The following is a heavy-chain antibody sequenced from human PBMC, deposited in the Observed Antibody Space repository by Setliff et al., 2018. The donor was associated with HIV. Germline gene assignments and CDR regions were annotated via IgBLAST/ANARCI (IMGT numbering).Heavy chain of an antibody. V-gene: IGHV1-18*01. D-gene: IGHD3-10*01. J-gene: IGHJ4*02. CDR3: ARATSGTILDY. CDR2: ISPFNGNT. Sequence: EASVKVSCKASGYTLSTYLIAWVRQAPGQGLEWMGWISPFNGNTNYAQKLQGRVAVTSDKSTSTAYLELRSLRSDDTAIYYCARATSGTILDYWGQGTLVTVSS. CDR1: GYTLSTYL.